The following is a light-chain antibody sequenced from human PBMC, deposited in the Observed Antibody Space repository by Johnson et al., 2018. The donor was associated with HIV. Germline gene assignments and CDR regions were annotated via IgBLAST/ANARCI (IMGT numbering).Light chain of an antibody. V-gene: IGLV1-51*01. J-gene: IGLJ1*01. Sequence: QSVLTQPPSVSAAPGQKVTISCSGSSSNIGNNYVSWYQQLPGTAPKLLIYDNNKRPSGIPDRFSGSKSGTSATLGITRLQTGDEADYYCGTWDISLSAGGVFGPGTKVTGL. CDR1: SSNIGNNY. CDR2: DNN. CDR3: GTWDISLSAGGV.